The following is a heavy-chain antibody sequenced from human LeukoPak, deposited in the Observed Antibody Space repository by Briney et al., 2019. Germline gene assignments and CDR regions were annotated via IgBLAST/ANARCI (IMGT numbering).Heavy chain of an antibody. CDR1: GGSISSYH. CDR3: ARYSSSLYFDY. CDR2: IYYSGNT. J-gene: IGHJ4*02. V-gene: IGHV4-59*08. D-gene: IGHD6-13*01. Sequence: SETLSLTCTVSGGSISSYHWSWIRQPPGKGLEWIGYIYYSGNTNYNPSLKSRVTISVDTSKNQFSLKLSSVTAADTAVYYCARYSSSLYFDYWGQGTLVTVSS.